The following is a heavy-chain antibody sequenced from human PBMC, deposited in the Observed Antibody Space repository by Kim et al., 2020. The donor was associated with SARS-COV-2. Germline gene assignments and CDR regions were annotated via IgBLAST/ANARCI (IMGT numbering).Heavy chain of an antibody. Sequence: GGSLRLSCAASGFTFSTYWMNWVRQVPGKGLVWISRINGDGSDTTYADSVKGRFTISRDNAKNMLYLQLNSLRAEDTALYYCARPLSGTNCYDYWGQGT. CDR3: ARPLSGTNCYDY. CDR2: INGDGSDT. V-gene: IGHV3-74*01. D-gene: IGHD2-8*01. CDR1: GFTFSTYW. J-gene: IGHJ4*02.